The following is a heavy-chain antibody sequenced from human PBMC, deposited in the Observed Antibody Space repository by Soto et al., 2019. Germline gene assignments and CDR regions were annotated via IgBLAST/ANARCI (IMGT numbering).Heavy chain of an antibody. V-gene: IGHV3-21*01. CDR2: ISSSSSYI. J-gene: IGHJ5*02. Sequence: EVQLVESGGGLVKPGGSLRLSCAASGFTFSSYGMNWVRQAPGKGLEWVSSISSSSSYIYYADSVKGRFTISRDNAKNSLYLQMNSLRAEDTAVYYCARAPEGRFDPWGQGTLVTVSS. CDR3: ARAPEGRFDP. CDR1: GFTFSSYG.